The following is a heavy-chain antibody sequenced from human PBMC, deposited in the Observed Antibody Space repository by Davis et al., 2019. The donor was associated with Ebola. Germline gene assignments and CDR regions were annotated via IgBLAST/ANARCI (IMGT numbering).Heavy chain of an antibody. J-gene: IGHJ3*01. CDR3: ASLRRTITGMDDGFDV. Sequence: GESLKISCKGSGYDFTSSWIAWVRLMPGKGLEWMGIIFPRDSDTRYSPSFQGQVRISVDKSINTAYLEWGSLKASDNAMYYCASLRRTITGMDDGFDVWGQGTMVTVSS. D-gene: IGHD1-20*01. CDR1: GYDFTSSW. V-gene: IGHV5-51*01. CDR2: IFPRDSDT.